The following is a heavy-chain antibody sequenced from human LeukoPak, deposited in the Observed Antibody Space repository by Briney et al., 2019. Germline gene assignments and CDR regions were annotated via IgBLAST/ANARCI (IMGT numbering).Heavy chain of an antibody. D-gene: IGHD1-26*01. Sequence: GGSLRLSCAASGFTFSSYGMHWVRQAPGKGLEWVAVISYDGSNKYYADSVKGRFTISRDNSKNTLYLQMNSLRAEDTAVYYCAKDRGSYHHSGGMDVWGQGTTVTVSS. CDR1: GFTFSSYG. J-gene: IGHJ6*02. CDR2: ISYDGSNK. V-gene: IGHV3-30*18. CDR3: AKDRGSYHHSGGMDV.